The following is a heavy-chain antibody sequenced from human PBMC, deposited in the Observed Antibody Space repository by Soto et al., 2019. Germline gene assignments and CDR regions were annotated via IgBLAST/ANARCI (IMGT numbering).Heavy chain of an antibody. CDR1: GYTFTSYG. J-gene: IGHJ6*03. V-gene: IGHV1-18*01. CDR2: ISAYNGNT. CDR3: ARGGLVRFNYYYYYYMDV. Sequence: ASVKVSCKASGYTFTSYGISWVRQAPEQGLEWMGWISAYNGNTNYAQKLQGRVTMTTDTSTSTAYMELRSLRSDDTAVYYCARGGLVRFNYYYYYYMDVWVKGTTVTVSS. D-gene: IGHD3-10*01.